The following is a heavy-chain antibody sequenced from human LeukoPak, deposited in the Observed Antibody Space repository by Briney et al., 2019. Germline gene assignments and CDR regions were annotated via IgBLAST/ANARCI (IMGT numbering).Heavy chain of an antibody. CDR2: TRNKANSYTT. Sequence: GGSLRLSCAASGFTFSDHYMDWVRQAPGKGLEWVGRTRNKANSYTTEYAASVKGRFTISRDDSKNSLHLQMNSLKTEDTAVYYCARVGSQGYCSGGSCRAFDIWGQGTMVTVSS. D-gene: IGHD2-15*01. CDR3: ARVGSQGYCSGGSCRAFDI. J-gene: IGHJ3*02. V-gene: IGHV3-72*01. CDR1: GFTFSDHY.